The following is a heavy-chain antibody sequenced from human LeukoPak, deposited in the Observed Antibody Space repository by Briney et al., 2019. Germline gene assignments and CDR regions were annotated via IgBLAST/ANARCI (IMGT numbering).Heavy chain of an antibody. J-gene: IGHJ4*02. D-gene: IGHD3-16*01. CDR2: IYYTGST. CDR1: GGSIRRSSYY. V-gene: IGHV4-39*01. CDR3: ARHPGGENTQFDY. Sequence: SETLSLTCTVSGGSIRRSSYYWGWTRQPPGKGLEWIGSIYYTGSTYYNPALKSRVTMSIDTSKNQFSLKLSSVTAADTAVYYCARHPGGENTQFDYWGQGTLVTVSS.